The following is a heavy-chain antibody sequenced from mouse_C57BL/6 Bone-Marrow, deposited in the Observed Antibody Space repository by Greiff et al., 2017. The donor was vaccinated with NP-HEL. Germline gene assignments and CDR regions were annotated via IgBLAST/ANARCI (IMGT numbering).Heavy chain of an antibody. CDR3: TTTVRAY. CDR1: GFNIKDDY. Sequence: EVKLQESGAELVRPGASVKLSCTASGFNIKDDYMHWVKQRPEQGLEWIGWIDPENGDTEYASKFQGKATITADTSSNTAYLQLSSLTSEDTAVYYCTTTVRAYWGQGTLVTVSA. V-gene: IGHV14-4*01. J-gene: IGHJ3*01. CDR2: IDPENGDT. D-gene: IGHD1-1*01.